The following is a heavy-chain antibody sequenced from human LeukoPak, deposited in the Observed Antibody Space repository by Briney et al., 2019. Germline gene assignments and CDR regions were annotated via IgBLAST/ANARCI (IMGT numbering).Heavy chain of an antibody. CDR1: GFTFSSSW. Sequence: GGSLRLSCAASGFTFSSSWMHWVRQAPEKGLVWVSRINSDGSSTSYADSVKGRFTISRDNSKNTLYLQMNSLRAEDTAVYYCAKKVEGDYWGQGTLVTVSS. J-gene: IGHJ4*02. D-gene: IGHD5-24*01. CDR3: AKKVEGDY. CDR2: INSDGSST. V-gene: IGHV3-74*01.